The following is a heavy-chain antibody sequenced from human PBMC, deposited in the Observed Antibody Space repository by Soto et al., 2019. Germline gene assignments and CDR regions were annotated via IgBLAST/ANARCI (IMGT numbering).Heavy chain of an antibody. Sequence: ASVKVSCKASGYTFTSYDINWVRQATGQGLEWMGWMNPNSGNTGYVQKFQGRVTMTRNTSISTAYMELSSLRSEDTAVYYCARGLGYCSSTSCDYYYGMDVWGQGTTVTVSS. CDR1: GYTFTSYD. J-gene: IGHJ6*02. CDR3: ARGLGYCSSTSCDYYYGMDV. V-gene: IGHV1-8*01. CDR2: MNPNSGNT. D-gene: IGHD2-2*01.